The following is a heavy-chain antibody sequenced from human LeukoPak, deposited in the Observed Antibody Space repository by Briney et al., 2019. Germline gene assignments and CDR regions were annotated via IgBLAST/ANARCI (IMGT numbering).Heavy chain of an antibody. J-gene: IGHJ4*02. CDR3: AGAGPIDY. Sequence: PGGSLRLSCAASGFIFSSKYMSWVRQAPGKGLEWVSVIYSGGSTYYAASVEGRFTTSRDNSKNTVYLQMNNLRVDDTAVYYCAGAGPIDYWGQGTLVTVSS. CDR1: GFIFSSKY. V-gene: IGHV3-53*01. CDR2: IYSGGST.